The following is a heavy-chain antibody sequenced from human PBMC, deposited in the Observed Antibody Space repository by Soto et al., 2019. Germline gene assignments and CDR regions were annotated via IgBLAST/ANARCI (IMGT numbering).Heavy chain of an antibody. CDR3: ARHTPAISISDH. V-gene: IGHV4-39*01. Sequence: SETLSLTCTVSGGSISSSRCHWGWIRQPPGKGLEWIGSIYYSGSTYYNPSLKSRVTISVDTSKNQFSLKLSSVTAADTAVYYCARHTPAISISDHWGQGTLVTVSS. J-gene: IGHJ4*02. CDR1: GGSISSSRCH. CDR2: IYYSGST. D-gene: IGHD2-15*01.